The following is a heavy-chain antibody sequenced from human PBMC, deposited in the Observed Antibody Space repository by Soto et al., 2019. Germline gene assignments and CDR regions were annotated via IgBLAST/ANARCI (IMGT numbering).Heavy chain of an antibody. V-gene: IGHV1-3*01. CDR1: GYSFTRYA. D-gene: IGHD3-22*01. CDR3: ARDLYYYSSGSYSH. CDR2: IDSGNGNT. J-gene: IGHJ4*02. Sequence: ASVKVSCKDSGYSFTRYAIQWARQAPGQRLEWMGCIDSGNGNTKYSRNFHGRVIITRDTSANTVYMELNSLRSEKTAVYYCARDLYYYSSGSYSHWGQGTLDTVSS.